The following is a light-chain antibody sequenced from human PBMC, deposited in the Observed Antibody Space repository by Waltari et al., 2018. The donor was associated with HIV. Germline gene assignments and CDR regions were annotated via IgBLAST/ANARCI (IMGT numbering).Light chain of an antibody. CDR2: GVN. J-gene: IGLJ2*01. CDR3: SSYAGPDNRVV. V-gene: IGLV2-8*01. CDR1: SRAIGAYNF. Sequence: QPALTQPPSAFASPGQSVTISCTGTSRAIGAYNFVPWYQQHPGKAPRPMLYGVNKRPSGVPSRFSGAKSGSVASLTVSGLQADDEADYYCSSYAGPDNRVVFGGGTKLTV.